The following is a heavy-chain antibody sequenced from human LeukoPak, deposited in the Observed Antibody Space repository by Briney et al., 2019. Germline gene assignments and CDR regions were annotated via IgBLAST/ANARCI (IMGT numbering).Heavy chain of an antibody. CDR1: GFTFSSYG. CDR2: ISYDGSNK. D-gene: IGHD3-3*01. CDR3: AKDAYYDFWSGYSPYYFDY. J-gene: IGHJ4*02. Sequence: GSLRLSCAASGFTFSSYGMHWVRQAPGKGLEWVAVISYDGSNKYYADSVKGRFTISRDNSKNTLYLQMNSLRAEDTAVYYCAKDAYYDFWSGYSPYYFDYWGQGTLVTVSS. V-gene: IGHV3-30*18.